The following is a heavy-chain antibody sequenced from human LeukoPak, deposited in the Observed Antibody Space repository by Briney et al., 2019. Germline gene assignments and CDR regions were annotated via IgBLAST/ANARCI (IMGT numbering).Heavy chain of an antibody. CDR2: ISYDGSKK. Sequence: GRSLRLSCAASGFTFSSSGMHWVRRPLDKGLEWVAVISYDGSKKYYADSVKGRFTISRENSKNTLFLQMNSLRPEDTAVYYCAKVPIFSGGWYIFDQWGQGTLVTVSS. V-gene: IGHV3-30*18. D-gene: IGHD6-19*01. CDR3: AKVPIFSGGWYIFDQ. CDR1: GFTFSSSG. J-gene: IGHJ4*02.